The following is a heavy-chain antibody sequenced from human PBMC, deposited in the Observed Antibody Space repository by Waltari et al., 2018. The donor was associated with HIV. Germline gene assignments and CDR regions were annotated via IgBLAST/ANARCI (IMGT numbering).Heavy chain of an antibody. Sequence: LRLSCAASGFTFSSYSMNWVRQAPGKGLEWVSYLSSSGTTIYYADSVKGRFTISRDNAKNSLYLQMNSLRDEDTAVYYCARDLIGPRIIWGQGTLVTVSS. D-gene: IGHD3-16*01. CDR1: GFTFSSYS. CDR2: LSSSGTTI. J-gene: IGHJ4*02. CDR3: ARDLIGPRII. V-gene: IGHV3-48*02.